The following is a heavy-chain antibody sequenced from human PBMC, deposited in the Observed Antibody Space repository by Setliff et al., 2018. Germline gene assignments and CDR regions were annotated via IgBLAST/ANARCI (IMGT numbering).Heavy chain of an antibody. Sequence: PSETLSLTCTVSGGSISSSNWWTWVRQPPGKGLEWIGEIYHSGSTYYNPSLKSRVTISVDTSKNQFSLKLSSVTAADTAVYYCARMSGFQYIDVWGKGTTVTVSS. CDR1: GGSISSSNW. CDR2: IYHSGST. D-gene: IGHD3-3*01. J-gene: IGHJ6*03. V-gene: IGHV4-4*02. CDR3: ARMSGFQYIDV.